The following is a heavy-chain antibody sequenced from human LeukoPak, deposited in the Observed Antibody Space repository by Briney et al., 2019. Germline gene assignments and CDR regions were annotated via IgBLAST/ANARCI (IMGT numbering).Heavy chain of an antibody. V-gene: IGHV4-61*02. J-gene: IGHJ4*02. D-gene: IGHD6-13*01. CDR2: IYASGST. Sequence: SETLSLTCTVPGGSISSGSYYWSWIRQPAGKGLEWIGRIYASGSTKYNPSLKSRVTISVDTSKNQFSLKLSSVTAADTAVYYCARGDGIAAFYWGQGTLVTVSS. CDR3: ARGDGIAAFY. CDR1: GGSISSGSYY.